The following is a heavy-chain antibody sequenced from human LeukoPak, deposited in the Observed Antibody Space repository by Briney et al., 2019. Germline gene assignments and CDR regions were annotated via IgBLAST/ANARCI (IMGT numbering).Heavy chain of an antibody. Sequence: GASVTVSYMASGYTFTGYYMHWVRQAPGQGLEWMGWINPNSGGTNYAQQFQGRVTMTRDRSISTAYMELSRLRSDATAVYYCASDDMVRGVIPSYWGQGTLVTVSS. V-gene: IGHV1-2*02. CDR3: ASDDMVRGVIPSY. D-gene: IGHD3-10*01. CDR2: INPNSGGT. CDR1: GYTFTGYY. J-gene: IGHJ4*02.